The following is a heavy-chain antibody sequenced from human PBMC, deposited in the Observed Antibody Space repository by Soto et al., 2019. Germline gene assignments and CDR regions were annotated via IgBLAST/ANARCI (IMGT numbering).Heavy chain of an antibody. CDR2: ISYDGSNK. J-gene: IGHJ5*02. V-gene: IGHV3-30-3*01. Sequence: GGSLRLSCAASGFTFSSYAMHWVRQAPGKGLEWVAVISYDGSNKYYADSVKGRFTISRDNSKNTLYLQMNSLRAEDTAVYYCAKDGDLGAVAGTMYNWFDPWGQGTLVTVSS. D-gene: IGHD6-19*01. CDR3: AKDGDLGAVAGTMYNWFDP. CDR1: GFTFSSYA.